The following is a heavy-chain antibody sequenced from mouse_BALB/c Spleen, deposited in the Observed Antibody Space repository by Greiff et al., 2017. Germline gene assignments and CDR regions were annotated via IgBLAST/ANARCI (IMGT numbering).Heavy chain of an antibody. CDR1: GFTFSSYT. CDR2: ISNGGGST. J-gene: IGHJ4*01. V-gene: IGHV5-12-2*01. Sequence: EVKVEESGGGLVQPGGSLKLSCAASGFTFSSYTMSWVRQTPEKRLEWVAYISNGGGSTYYPDTVKGRFTISRDNAKNTLYLQMSSLKSEDTAMYYCARHGTTAYAMDYWGQGTSVTVSS. CDR3: ARHGTTAYAMDY. D-gene: IGHD1-2*01.